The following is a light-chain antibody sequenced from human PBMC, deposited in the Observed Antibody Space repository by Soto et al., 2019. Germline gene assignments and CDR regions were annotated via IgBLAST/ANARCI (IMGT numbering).Light chain of an antibody. CDR1: QSISSD. CDR3: QQSYSSPIT. J-gene: IGKJ5*01. V-gene: IGKV1-39*01. Sequence: SQKTQSPSSLSASVGDRVTITCRASQSISSDLNWYQQKAVKAPKLLIYAASSLQSGVPSRFSGSGSGTDFTLTISSLQFEDFATYYCQQSYSSPITFGQGTRLEIK. CDR2: AAS.